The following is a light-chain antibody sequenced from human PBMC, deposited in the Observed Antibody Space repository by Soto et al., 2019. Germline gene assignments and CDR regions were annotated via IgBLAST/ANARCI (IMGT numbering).Light chain of an antibody. CDR2: AAS. CDR1: QSVSSSY. CDR3: QQYGSSPMYT. J-gene: IGKJ2*01. V-gene: IGKV3-20*01. Sequence: EIVLTQSPGTLSLSPGEIATLSCRASQSVSSSYLAWYQQKPGQAPRLLIYAASSRATGIPDRFSGSGSGTDFTLTISRLEPEDFAVYYCQQYGSSPMYTFGQGTKLEIK.